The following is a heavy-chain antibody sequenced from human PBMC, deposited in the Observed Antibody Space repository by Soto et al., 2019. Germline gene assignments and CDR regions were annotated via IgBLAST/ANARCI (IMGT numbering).Heavy chain of an antibody. CDR3: ARAIGPTHFDY. CDR2: IGTAGDT. CDR1: GFTFSSYD. D-gene: IGHD3-22*01. J-gene: IGHJ4*02. V-gene: IGHV3-13*04. Sequence: PGGSLRLSCSASGFTFSSYDMHWVRQGPGKGLEWVSAIGTAGDTNYAGSVKGRFTISRENAKNSLYLQMNSLRAGDTAIYFCARAIGPTHFDYWGQGTLVTVSS.